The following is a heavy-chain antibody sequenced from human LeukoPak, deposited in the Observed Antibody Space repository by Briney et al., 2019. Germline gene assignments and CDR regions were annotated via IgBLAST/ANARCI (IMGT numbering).Heavy chain of an antibody. D-gene: IGHD3-3*01. Sequence: PSETLSLTCGVSGGSISNTNWWTWVRQPPGKGLEWIGEVHLDGRTNYNPSLTGRLTLSVDLYENHISLKLTSVTAADTAVYYCAREGGFYRPLDYLGQGTLVTVSS. CDR1: GGSISNTNW. CDR3: AREGGFYRPLDY. CDR2: VHLDGRT. J-gene: IGHJ4*02. V-gene: IGHV4-4*02.